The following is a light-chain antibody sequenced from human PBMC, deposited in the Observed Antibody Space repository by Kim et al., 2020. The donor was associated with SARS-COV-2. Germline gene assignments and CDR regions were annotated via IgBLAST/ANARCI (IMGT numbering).Light chain of an antibody. J-gene: IGLJ3*02. CDR3: SSYAGSNNLV. CDR2: EVS. V-gene: IGLV2-8*01. Sequence: GQSVTISCAGTSSDVGGYNYVSWYQQHPGKAPKLMIYEVSKRPSGVPDRFSGSKSGNTASLTVSGLQAEDEADYYCSSYAGSNNLVFGGGTKVTAL. CDR1: SSDVGGYNY.